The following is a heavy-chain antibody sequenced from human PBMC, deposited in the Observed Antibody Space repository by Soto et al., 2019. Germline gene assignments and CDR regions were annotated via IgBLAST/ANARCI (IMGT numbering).Heavy chain of an antibody. J-gene: IGHJ4*02. V-gene: IGHV3-30*18. Sequence: QVQLVESGGGVVQPGRSLRLSCAASGFTFSSYGMHWVRQAPGKGLEWVAVISYDGSNKYYADSVKGRFTISRDNSKNTLYLQMNSLRAEDTAVYYCAKDRSGRWLQLGYWGQGTLVTVSS. D-gene: IGHD5-12*01. CDR2: ISYDGSNK. CDR1: GFTFSSYG. CDR3: AKDRSGRWLQLGY.